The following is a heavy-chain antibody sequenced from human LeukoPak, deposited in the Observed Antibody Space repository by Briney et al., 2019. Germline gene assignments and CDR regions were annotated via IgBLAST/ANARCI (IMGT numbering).Heavy chain of an antibody. CDR1: GGSISSHY. CDR3: ARAQRYFDFVHWFDP. Sequence: SETLSLTCTVSGGSISSHYWSWIRQPPGKGLEWIGYIYYSGSTNYNPSLKSRVTISVDTSKNQFSLKLSSVTAADTAVYYCARAQRYFDFVHWFDPWGQGTLVTVSS. J-gene: IGHJ5*02. CDR2: IYYSGST. V-gene: IGHV4-59*11. D-gene: IGHD3-9*01.